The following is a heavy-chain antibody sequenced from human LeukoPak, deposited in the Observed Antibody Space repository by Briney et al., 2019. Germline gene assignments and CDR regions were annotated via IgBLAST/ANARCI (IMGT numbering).Heavy chain of an antibody. V-gene: IGHV3-21*01. J-gene: IGHJ4*02. CDR1: GFTFSSYS. Sequence: SVGSLRLSCAASGFTFSSYSMNWVRQAPGEGLEWVSSISSRSSYIYYADLVKGRFTISRDNAKNSLYLQMNSLRAEDTAVYYCARAAEYYYASSGYYPFDYWGQGTLVTVSS. CDR2: ISSRSSYI. D-gene: IGHD3-22*01. CDR3: ARAAEYYYASSGYYPFDY.